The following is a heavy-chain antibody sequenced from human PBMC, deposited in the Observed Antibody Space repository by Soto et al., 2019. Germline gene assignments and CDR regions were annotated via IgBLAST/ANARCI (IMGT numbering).Heavy chain of an antibody. D-gene: IGHD3-10*01. V-gene: IGHV3-23*01. Sequence: GGSLRRSCAASGFTFSSYAMTWVRQAPGKGLEWVSAISGSGGSTYYADTVKGRFTIYRENSKKTLHLQMNSLRVEDTAVYYCAKLRDYGSGSPDSWGQGTLVTVSS. CDR1: GFTFSSYA. CDR2: ISGSGGST. CDR3: AKLRDYGSGSPDS. J-gene: IGHJ4*02.